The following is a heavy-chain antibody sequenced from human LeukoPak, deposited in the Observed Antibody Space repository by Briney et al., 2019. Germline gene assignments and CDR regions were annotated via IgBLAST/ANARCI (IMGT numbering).Heavy chain of an antibody. CDR2: INHSGST. Sequence: PSETLSLTCAVYGGSFSGYYWSWIRQPPGKGLEWIGEINHSGSTNYNPSLKSRVTISVDTSKNQFSLKLSSVTAADTAVYYCARGNYDYSNTLRPFDYWGQGTLVTVSS. CDR1: GGSFSGYY. V-gene: IGHV4-34*01. D-gene: IGHD4-4*01. J-gene: IGHJ4*02. CDR3: ARGNYDYSNTLRPFDY.